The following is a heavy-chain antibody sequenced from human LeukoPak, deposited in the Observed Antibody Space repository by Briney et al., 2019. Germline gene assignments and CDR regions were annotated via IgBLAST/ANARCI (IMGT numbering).Heavy chain of an antibody. J-gene: IGHJ6*02. CDR1: GYTFTGYY. CDR2: INPNSGGT. D-gene: IGHD3-16*01. Sequence: ASVKVSCKASGYTFTGYYMHWVRQAPGQGLEWMGWINPNSGGTNYVQKFQGRVTMTRDTSISTAYMELSRLRSDDTAVYYCARVLRQLPGEYYYYGMDVWGQGTTVTVSS. CDR3: ARVLRQLPGEYYYYGMDV. V-gene: IGHV1-2*02.